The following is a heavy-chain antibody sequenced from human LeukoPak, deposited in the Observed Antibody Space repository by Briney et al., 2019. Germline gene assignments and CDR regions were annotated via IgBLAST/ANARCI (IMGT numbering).Heavy chain of an antibody. J-gene: IGHJ3*02. V-gene: IGHV3-48*03. D-gene: IGHD1-26*01. CDR2: INSYGNIT. CDR3: ARSYRGSPPRKVAFDI. Sequence: PGGSLRLSCAASGFTFSSFEMNWVRQAPGKGLEWVSHINSYGNITYYVDSVKGRLTISGDNAKNSLYLQMNSLRAEDTAVYYCARSYRGSPPRKVAFDIWGQGTMVTVSS. CDR1: GFTFSSFE.